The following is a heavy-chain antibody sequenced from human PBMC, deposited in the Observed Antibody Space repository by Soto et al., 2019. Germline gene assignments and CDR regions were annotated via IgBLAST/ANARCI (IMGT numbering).Heavy chain of an antibody. CDR2: ISAYNGNT. Sequence: ASVKVSCKASGYTFTSYGISWVRQAPGQGLEWMGWISAYNGNTNYAQKLQGRVTMTTDTSTSTAYMELRSLRSDDTAVYYCARAGEMATIEGSFDYWGQGTLVTVSS. CDR1: GYTFTSYG. CDR3: ARAGEMATIEGSFDY. J-gene: IGHJ4*02. V-gene: IGHV1-18*01. D-gene: IGHD5-12*01.